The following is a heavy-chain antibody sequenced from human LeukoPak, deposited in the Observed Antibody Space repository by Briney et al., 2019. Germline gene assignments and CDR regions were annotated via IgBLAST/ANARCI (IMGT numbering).Heavy chain of an antibody. V-gene: IGHV3-33*01. CDR2: IWYDGSNK. CDR3: ARDDESSGYYFDY. CDR1: GFTFSSYG. J-gene: IGHJ4*02. D-gene: IGHD3-22*01. Sequence: GRSLRLSCAASGFTFSSYGMHWVRQAPGKGLDWVAVIWYDGSNKYYADSVKGRFTISRDNSKNTLYLQMNSLRAEDTAMYYCARDDESSGYYFDYWGQGTLVTVSS.